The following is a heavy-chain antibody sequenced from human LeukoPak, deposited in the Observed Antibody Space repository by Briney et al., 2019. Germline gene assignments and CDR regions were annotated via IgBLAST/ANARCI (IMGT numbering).Heavy chain of an antibody. Sequence: GGSLRLSCTASGFTFSSYGIHWVRQAPGKGLEWVAVISYDGTNKHYADSVKGRFTISRDNSKNTLYLQMNSLRPEDTAVYYCAKAYGDYYYYYYMDVWGKGTTVTVSS. J-gene: IGHJ6*03. CDR1: GFTFSSYG. CDR2: ISYDGTNK. V-gene: IGHV3-30*18. CDR3: AKAYGDYYYYYYMDV. D-gene: IGHD4-17*01.